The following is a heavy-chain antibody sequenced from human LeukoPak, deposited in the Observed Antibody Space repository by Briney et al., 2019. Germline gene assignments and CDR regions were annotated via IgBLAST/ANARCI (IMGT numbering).Heavy chain of an antibody. D-gene: IGHD6-19*01. J-gene: IGHJ4*02. Sequence: PGGSLRLSCAASGFTFSSYGMYWARQAPGKGLEWVALILYDGNRKYYADSVKGRFTVTRDNSKNTLYLQMNSLRAEDTAVYYCAQGPTGIAVGSDMYYFDYWGQGTLVTVSS. CDR2: ILYDGNRK. CDR3: AQGPTGIAVGSDMYYFDY. CDR1: GFTFSSYG. V-gene: IGHV3-30*03.